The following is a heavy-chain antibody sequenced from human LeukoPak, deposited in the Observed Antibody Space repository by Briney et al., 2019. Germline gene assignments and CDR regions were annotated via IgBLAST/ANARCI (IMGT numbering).Heavy chain of an antibody. D-gene: IGHD6-13*01. CDR1: GFTFSSYW. Sequence: GGSLRLSCAASGFTFSSYWMHWVRQAPGKGLVWVSRINGDGSSTTYVASVMGRFTISRDSAKNTLYLQMNSVRAEDTAVYYCARGNIAAAGIHYWGQGTLVIVSS. CDR2: INGDGSST. J-gene: IGHJ4*02. V-gene: IGHV3-74*01. CDR3: ARGNIAAAGIHY.